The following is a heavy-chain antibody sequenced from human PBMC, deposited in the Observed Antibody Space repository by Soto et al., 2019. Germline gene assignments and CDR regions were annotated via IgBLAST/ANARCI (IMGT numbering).Heavy chain of an antibody. D-gene: IGHD5-18*01. CDR1: ARTFASHS. J-gene: IGHJ4*02. V-gene: IGHV1-69*13. Sequence: ASVTVSRKPSARTFASHSLACVRQAPGQGLEGVGGLIAQHGAPPHARQVQGRATITADDSLPSSYLELRSLRSEDTAVYFCARGAMANFDYWGQGTVVTVSS. CDR2: LIAQHGAP. CDR3: ARGAMANFDY.